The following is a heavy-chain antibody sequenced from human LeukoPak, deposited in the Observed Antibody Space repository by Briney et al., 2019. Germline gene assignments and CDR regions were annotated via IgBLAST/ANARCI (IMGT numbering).Heavy chain of an antibody. J-gene: IGHJ4*02. V-gene: IGHV4-34*01. Sequence: ASETLSLTCAVFGGSFSGYYWSWIRQPPGKGLEWIGEINHSGSTNYNPSLKSRVTISVDTSKNQFSLKLSSVTAADTAVYYCARGLGTLPPGGYWGQGTLVTVSS. CDR2: INHSGST. CDR3: ARGLGTLPPGGY. D-gene: IGHD4-23*01. CDR1: GGSFSGYY.